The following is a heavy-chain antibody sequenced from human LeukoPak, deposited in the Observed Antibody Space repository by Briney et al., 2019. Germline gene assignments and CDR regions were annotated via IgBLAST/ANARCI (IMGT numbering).Heavy chain of an antibody. CDR3: AASKLEPRGWFDP. D-gene: IGHD1-1*01. CDR2: FYYSGST. J-gene: IGHJ5*02. Sequence: SETLSLTCTVSGGSISTRSYCWGWIRQPPGKGLEWIGSFYYSGSTYYNPSLRSRVTISVDTSKAQFSLKVSSVTAADTAAYYCAASKLEPRGWFDPWGQGILVTVSS. V-gene: IGHV4-39*01. CDR1: GGSISTRSYC.